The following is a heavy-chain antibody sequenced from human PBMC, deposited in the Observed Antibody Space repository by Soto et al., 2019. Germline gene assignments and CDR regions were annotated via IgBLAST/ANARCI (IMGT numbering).Heavy chain of an antibody. J-gene: IGHJ4*02. D-gene: IGHD3-10*01. CDR1: GGSFSGYY. CDR3: ARGPGGRVWLGELFLDYFDY. Sequence: LSLTCAVYGGSFSGYYWSWIRQPPGKGLEWIGEINHSGSTNYNPSLKSRVTISVDTSKNQFSLKLSSVTAADTAVYYRARGPGGRVWLGELFLDYFDYWGQGTLVTVSS. CDR2: INHSGST. V-gene: IGHV4-34*01.